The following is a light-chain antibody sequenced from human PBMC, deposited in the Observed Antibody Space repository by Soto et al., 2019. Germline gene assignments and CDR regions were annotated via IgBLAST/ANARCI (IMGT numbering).Light chain of an antibody. V-gene: IGKV3-15*01. CDR1: QSVSSN. CDR2: GAS. CDR3: QQYNNWLMWT. J-gene: IGKJ1*01. Sequence: EIVMTQSPATLSVSPGERATLSCRASQSVSSNLAWYQQKPGQAPRPLIYGASTRATGIPARFSGSGSGTEFTLTISSLQSEDFAVYYCQQYNNWLMWTFGQGTKVGIK.